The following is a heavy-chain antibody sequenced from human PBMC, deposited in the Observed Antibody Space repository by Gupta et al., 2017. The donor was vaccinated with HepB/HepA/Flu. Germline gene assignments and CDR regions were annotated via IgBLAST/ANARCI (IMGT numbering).Heavy chain of an antibody. CDR3: ARLVLAVAGH. Sequence: QLQLQESGPGLVKPSETLSLNCTVSGGSISSDTHYWGWIRQSPGKGREWIGSFSYSGTTYYNPSLQSRVTISVDTSKNQFSLKVTSVTPADTAVYYCARLVLAVAGHWGQGTLVTVSS. CDR2: FSYSGTT. J-gene: IGHJ4*02. D-gene: IGHD6-19*01. V-gene: IGHV4-39*01. CDR1: GGSISSDTHY.